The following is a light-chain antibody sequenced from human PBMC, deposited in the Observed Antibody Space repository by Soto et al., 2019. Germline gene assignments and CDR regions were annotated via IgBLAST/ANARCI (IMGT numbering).Light chain of an antibody. J-gene: IGKJ1*01. CDR2: AAS. CDR1: QSIRSD. V-gene: IGKV1-39*01. Sequence: DIQMTQSPSSLSASVGDRVTITCRASQSIRSDLNWYQQKPGKAPNLLIYAASSLQSGVPPRFSGSGSETDFTLTITSLQPEDSATYYCQQSYSTPLAFGHGTKVDIK. CDR3: QQSYSTPLA.